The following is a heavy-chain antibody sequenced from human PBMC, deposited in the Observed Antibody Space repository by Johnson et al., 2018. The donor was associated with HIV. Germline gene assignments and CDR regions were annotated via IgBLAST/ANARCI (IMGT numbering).Heavy chain of an antibody. D-gene: IGHD2-2*01. V-gene: IGHV3-30*18. J-gene: IGHJ3*02. CDR2: ISYDGSNK. CDR1: GFTFSSYA. CDR3: AKNIGYCTVTSCYPRNNDAFDI. Sequence: QVQLVESGGGVVQPGRSLRLSCAVSGFTFSSYAMHWVRQAPGKGLEWVAIISYDGSNKYYADSLTGRFTISRDNSKDTMYLQMSSLRAEDTGVYYCAKNIGYCTVTSCYPRNNDAFDIWGQGTVVTVSS.